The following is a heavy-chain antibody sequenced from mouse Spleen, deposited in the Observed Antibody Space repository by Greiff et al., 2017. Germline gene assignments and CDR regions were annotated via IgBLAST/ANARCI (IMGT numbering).Heavy chain of an antibody. Sequence: QVQLKQSGPGLVKPSQSLFLTCSITGFPITSGYYWIWIRQSPGKPLEWMGYITHSGETFYNPSLQSPISITRETSKNQFFLQLNSVTTEDTAMYYCAGAYDGYYYSYAMDYWGQGTSVTVSS. V-gene: IGHV12-3*01. J-gene: IGHJ4*01. CDR1: GFPITSGYY. CDR2: ITHSGET. CDR3: AGAYDGYYYSYAMDY. D-gene: IGHD2-3*01.